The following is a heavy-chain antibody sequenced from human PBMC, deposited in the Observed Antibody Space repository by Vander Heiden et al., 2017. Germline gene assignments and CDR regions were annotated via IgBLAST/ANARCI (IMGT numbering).Heavy chain of an antibody. D-gene: IGHD3-3*01. CDR1: GFSLSTSGMR. CDR2: IDWDDDK. Sequence: QVTLKESGPALVKPTQTLTLTCPFSGFSLSTSGMRVSWIRQPPGKALEWLARIDWDDDKFYSTSLKTRLTISKDTSKNQVVLTMTNMDPVDTATYYCARSWSGYYVDLWGRGTLVTVSS. CDR3: ARSWSGYYVDL. V-gene: IGHV2-70*04. J-gene: IGHJ2*01.